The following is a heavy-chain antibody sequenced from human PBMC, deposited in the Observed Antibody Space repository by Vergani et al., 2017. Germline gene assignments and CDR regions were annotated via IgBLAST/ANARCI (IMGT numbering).Heavy chain of an antibody. CDR3: AKDGHLXFLERGYYYYYMDV. CDR1: GFTFSGSA. V-gene: IGHV3-73*02. D-gene: IGHD3-3*01. CDR2: IRDKTYNYAT. J-gene: IGHJ6*03. Sequence: EVQLVESGGGLVQPGGSLTLSCAASGFTFSGSAMHWVRQTSGKGLEWIGRIRDKTYNYATAYAVSVKGRFIISRDDSKNTLSLQLNSLRAEDTAVYYCAKDGHLXFLERGYYYYYMDVWGKGTTVTVSS.